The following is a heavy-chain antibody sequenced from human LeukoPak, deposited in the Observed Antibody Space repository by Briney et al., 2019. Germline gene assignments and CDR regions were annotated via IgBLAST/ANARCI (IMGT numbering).Heavy chain of an antibody. CDR3: AKAPYDNKYYYMGV. CDR2: VSGSGSVT. J-gene: IGHJ6*03. V-gene: IGHV3-23*01. Sequence: GGSLRLSCAASGFTFRSYAMNWVRQAPGKGLGWVSSVSGSGSVTFYGDSVKGRFTISRDNSKNTLYLQMDSLRAGDTAVYYCAKAPYDNKYYYMGVWGRGTTVTVSS. D-gene: IGHD3-9*01. CDR1: GFTFRSYA.